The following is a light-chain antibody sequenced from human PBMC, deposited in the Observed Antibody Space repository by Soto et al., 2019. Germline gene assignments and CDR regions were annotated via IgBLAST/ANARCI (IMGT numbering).Light chain of an antibody. CDR3: SSYTSLSTLA. J-gene: IGLJ2*01. Sequence: QSALTQPASVSGSPGQSITISCTGTTRDVGGYDFVSWYQQSPGKAPKLIIHGVNNCPSGVSNRFSGSKSGNTASLTISGLQAEDEAEYYCSSYTSLSTLAFGGGTKLTVL. CDR1: TRDVGGYDF. V-gene: IGLV2-14*01. CDR2: GVN.